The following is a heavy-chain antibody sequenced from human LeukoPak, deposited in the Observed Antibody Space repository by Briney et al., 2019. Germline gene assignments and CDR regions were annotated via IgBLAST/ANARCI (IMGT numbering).Heavy chain of an antibody. Sequence: GGSLRLSCVASEFTFSDCIMNWVRQAPGKGLEWVSSMSSSSSYIYYADSVKGRFTISRDNAKNSLYLQMNSLRAEDTAVYYCARVLEGYCSSTSCSDFDYWGQGTLVTVSS. D-gene: IGHD2-2*01. CDR1: EFTFSDCI. J-gene: IGHJ4*02. CDR2: MSSSSSYI. CDR3: ARVLEGYCSSTSCSDFDY. V-gene: IGHV3-21*01.